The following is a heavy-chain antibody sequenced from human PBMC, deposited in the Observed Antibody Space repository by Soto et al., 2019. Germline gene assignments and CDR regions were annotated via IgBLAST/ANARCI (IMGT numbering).Heavy chain of an antibody. CDR1: GFTFSSYG. CDR3: AGDCSGGSCDSSLDV. J-gene: IGHJ6*04. V-gene: IGHV3-33*01. CDR2: IWYDGSNK. D-gene: IGHD2-15*01. Sequence: QVQLVESGGGVVQPGRSLRLSCAASGFTFSSYGMHWVRQAPGKGLEWVAVIWYDGSNKYYADSVKGRFTISRDNSKNTLYLQMNSLRAEDTAVYYCAGDCSGGSCDSSLDVWGKGTTVTVSS.